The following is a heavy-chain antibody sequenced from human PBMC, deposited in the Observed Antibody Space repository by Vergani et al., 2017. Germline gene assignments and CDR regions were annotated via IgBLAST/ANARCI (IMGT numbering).Heavy chain of an antibody. Sequence: EVQLLESGGGLVQPGGSLRLSCAASGFTFNSYALTWVRQAPGKGLEWVSTFSGSGGSPYYAYPVTGRFTISRDNSKNTLYLQMNSLRAEDTAVYYCAKGLAAAGYDAFDVWGQGTMVIVSS. CDR3: AKGLAAAGYDAFDV. V-gene: IGHV3-23*01. CDR1: GFTFNSYA. D-gene: IGHD6-13*01. J-gene: IGHJ3*01. CDR2: FSGSGGSP.